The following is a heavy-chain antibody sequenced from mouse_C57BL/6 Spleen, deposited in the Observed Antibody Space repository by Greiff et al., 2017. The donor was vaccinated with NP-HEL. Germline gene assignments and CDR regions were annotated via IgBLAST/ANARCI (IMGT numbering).Heavy chain of an antibody. Sequence: EVKLVESGGDLVKPGGSLKLSCAASGFTFSSYGMSWVRQTPDKRLEWVATISSGGSYTYYPDSVKGRFTISRDNAKNTLYLQMSSLKSEDTAMYYCARHRVDYWGQGTSVTVSS. CDR1: GFTFSSYG. J-gene: IGHJ4*01. CDR2: ISSGGSYT. CDR3: ARHRVDY. D-gene: IGHD3-3*01. V-gene: IGHV5-6*01.